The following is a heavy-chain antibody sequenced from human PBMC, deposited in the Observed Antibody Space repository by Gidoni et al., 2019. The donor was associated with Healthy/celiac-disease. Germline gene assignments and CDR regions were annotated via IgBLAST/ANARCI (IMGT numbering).Heavy chain of an antibody. CDR2: IRSKANSYAT. CDR1: GFTFSGSA. J-gene: IGHJ6*02. D-gene: IGHD6-19*01. CDR3: TRPWDSSGWTDMDV. V-gene: IGHV3-73*02. Sequence: EVPLVESGGGLVQPGGSLTLSCAASGFTFSGSAMHWVRQASGKGLEWVGRIRSKANSYATAYAASVKGRFTISRDDSKNTAYLQMNSLKTEDTAVYYCTRPWDSSGWTDMDVWGQGTTVTVSS.